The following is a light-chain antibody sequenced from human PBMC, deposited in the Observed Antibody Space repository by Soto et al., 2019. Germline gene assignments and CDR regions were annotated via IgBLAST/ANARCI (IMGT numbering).Light chain of an antibody. V-gene: IGLV4-69*01. Sequence: QAVVTQSPSASASLGASVKLTCTLSSGHSNYAIAWHQQQSEKGPRYLMKLNSDGRHSKGDGIPDRFSGSSSGAERYLPIPSLQSEGEADYSCQTWGSGIVVFGGGTKLTVL. CDR1: SGHSNYA. CDR2: LNSDGRH. J-gene: IGLJ2*01. CDR3: QTWGSGIVV.